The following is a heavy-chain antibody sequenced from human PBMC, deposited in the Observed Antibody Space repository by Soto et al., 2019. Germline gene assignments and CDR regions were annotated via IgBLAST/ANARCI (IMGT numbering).Heavy chain of an antibody. Sequence: SETLSLTCSVSGGSISSTGYYWVWIRLPPGKGLEWIGSIYNSGSTYYNPSLKSRVTISVDTSKNLFALRLSSVTAADTAVYYCARGRTTMTVSFSSRGGNWFDPWGQGTLVTVSS. J-gene: IGHJ5*02. CDR3: ARGRTTMTVSFSSRGGNWFDP. CDR1: GGSISSTGYY. V-gene: IGHV4-39*02. D-gene: IGHD3-22*01. CDR2: IYNSGST.